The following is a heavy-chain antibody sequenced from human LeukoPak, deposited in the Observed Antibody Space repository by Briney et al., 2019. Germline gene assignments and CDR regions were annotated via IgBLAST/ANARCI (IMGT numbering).Heavy chain of an antibody. CDR3: ARDLSRVWFGELVPGDY. J-gene: IGHJ4*02. CDR2: ISAYNGNT. D-gene: IGHD3-10*01. Sequence: GASVKVSCKASGYTFTSYGISWVRQAPGQGLEWMGWISAYNGNTNYAQKLQGRVTMTTDTSTSTAYMELRSLRSDDTAVYYCARDLSRVWFGELVPGDYWGQGTLVTVSS. V-gene: IGHV1-18*01. CDR1: GYTFTSYG.